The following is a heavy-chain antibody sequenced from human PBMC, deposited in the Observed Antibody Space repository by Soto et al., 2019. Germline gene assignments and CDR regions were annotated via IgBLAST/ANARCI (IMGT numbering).Heavy chain of an antibody. CDR3: AREDSPLSRAVTSERGGFASKTLERSGDF. CDR2: ISAYNGTA. V-gene: IGHV1-69*13. Sequence: GASVKVSCKASGDTFTSYGISWVRQAPGQRLEWMGWISAYNGTANYAQKFQGRVTITADESTSTAYMELSSLRSEDTAVYSCAREDSPLSRAVTSERGGFASKTLERSGDFWGQGTLVTVSS. CDR1: GDTFTSYG. J-gene: IGHJ4*02. D-gene: IGHD4-17*01.